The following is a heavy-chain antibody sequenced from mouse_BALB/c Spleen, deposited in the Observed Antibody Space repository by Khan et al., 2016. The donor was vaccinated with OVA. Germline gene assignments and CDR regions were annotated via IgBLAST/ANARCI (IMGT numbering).Heavy chain of an antibody. CDR1: GFSLTGYG. D-gene: IGHD2-10*01. J-gene: IGHJ4*01. CDR2: IWGDGTT. V-gene: IGHV2-6-7*01. CDR3: ARAYYGNYREAMDY. Sequence: QVQLKESGPGLVAPSQSLSITCTVSGFSLTGYGVSWVRQPPGKGLEWLGMIWGDGTTDYKSALKSRLSINKDNSKSQVFLKMNSLQTDDTARYYGARAYYGNYREAMDYWGQGTSVTGSS.